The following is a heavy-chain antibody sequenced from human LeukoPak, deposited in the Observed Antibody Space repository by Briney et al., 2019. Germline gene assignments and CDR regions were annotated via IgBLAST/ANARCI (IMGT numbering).Heavy chain of an antibody. CDR1: GFTFSSYA. CDR3: ARAWSSGWYGLDY. V-gene: IGHV3-30-3*01. Sequence: PGRSLRLSCAASGFTFSSYAMHWVRQAPGKGLEWVAVISYDGSNKYYADSVKGRFTISRGNSKNTLYLQMNSLRAEDTAVYYCARAWSSGWYGLDYWGQGTLVTVSS. J-gene: IGHJ4*02. D-gene: IGHD6-19*01. CDR2: ISYDGSNK.